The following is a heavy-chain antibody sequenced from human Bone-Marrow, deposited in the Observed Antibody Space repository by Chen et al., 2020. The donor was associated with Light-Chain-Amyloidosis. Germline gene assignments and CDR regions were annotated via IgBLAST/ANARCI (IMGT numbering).Heavy chain of an antibody. V-gene: IGHV3-21*01. Sequence: EVQLVESGGGLVKPGGSLRLTCAASGFTFSDPIMHWVRQAPGKGLEWVSSVTSSSSFMYDADSVKGRFSISRDNAKSSLYLQMNSLRAEDTAVYYCAREGGYTSKLDYWGQGTLVTVSS. CDR2: VTSSSSFM. CDR3: AREGGYTSKLDY. D-gene: IGHD5-12*01. CDR1: GFTFSDPI. J-gene: IGHJ4*02.